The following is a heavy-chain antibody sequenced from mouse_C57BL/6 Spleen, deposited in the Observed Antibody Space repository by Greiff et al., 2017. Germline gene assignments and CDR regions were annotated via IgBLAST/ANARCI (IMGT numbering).Heavy chain of an antibody. CDR1: GYTFTSYW. CDR3: ARDGSLFDY. Sequence: QVQLKEPGAELVRPGTSVKLSCKASGYTFTSYWMHWVKQRPGQGLEWIGVIDPSDSYTNYNQKFKGKATLTVDTSSSTAYMQLSSLTSEDSAVYYCARDGSLFDYWGQGTTLTVSS. V-gene: IGHV1-59*01. CDR2: IDPSDSYT. J-gene: IGHJ2*01. D-gene: IGHD1-1*01.